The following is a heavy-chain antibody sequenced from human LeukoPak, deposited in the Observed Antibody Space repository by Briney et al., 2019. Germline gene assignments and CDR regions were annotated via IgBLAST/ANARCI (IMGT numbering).Heavy chain of an antibody. CDR2: ISGSGGST. Sequence: GGSLRLSCAASGFTFSSYAMSWVRQAPGKGLEWVSAISGSGGSTYYADSVKGRFTISRDNSKNTLYLQMNSLRAEDTAVYYCAKSGRDYYDSSGYISNWGQGTLVTVSS. CDR3: AKSGRDYYDSSGYISN. J-gene: IGHJ4*02. V-gene: IGHV3-23*01. D-gene: IGHD3-22*01. CDR1: GFTFSSYA.